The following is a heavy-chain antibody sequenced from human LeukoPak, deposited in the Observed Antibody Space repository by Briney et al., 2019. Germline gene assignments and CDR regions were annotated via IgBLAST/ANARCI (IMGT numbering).Heavy chain of an antibody. J-gene: IGHJ4*02. V-gene: IGHV3-30-3*01. CDR1: GFTFSTYT. D-gene: IGHD5-18*01. Sequence: GGSLTLSCAASGFTFSTYTMHWVRQAPGKGLEWVALISYDGSNTYYADSVEGRFTISRDNSKNTLFLQVSSLRAEDTAVYYCAKDRYSYAFEYSDSWGQGTLVTVSS. CDR3: AKDRYSYAFEYSDS. CDR2: ISYDGSNT.